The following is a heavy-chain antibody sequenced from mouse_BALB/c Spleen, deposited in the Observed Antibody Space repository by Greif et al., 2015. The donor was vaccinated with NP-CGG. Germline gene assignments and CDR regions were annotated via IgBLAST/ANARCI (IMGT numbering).Heavy chain of an antibody. J-gene: IGHJ2*01. CDR1: GFTFSDYY. D-gene: IGHD1-1*01. V-gene: IGHV5-4*02. Sequence: EVQLVESGGGLAKPGGSLKLSCSASGFTFSDYYMYWDRQTPEKRLEWPATISDGGSYTYYPDSVKGRFAISRDNAKNNLYLQMSSLKSEDTAMYYCASGSSFDYWGQGTTLTVSS. CDR2: ISDGGSYT. CDR3: ASGSSFDY.